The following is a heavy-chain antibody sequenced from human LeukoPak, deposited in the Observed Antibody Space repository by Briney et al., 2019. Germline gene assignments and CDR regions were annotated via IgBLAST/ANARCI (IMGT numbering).Heavy chain of an antibody. V-gene: IGHV4-59*08. CDR1: GGSISSYY. J-gene: IGHJ1*01. D-gene: IGHD6-19*01. Sequence: SETLSLTCTVSGGSISSYYWSWIRQPPVKELEWIGYIYYSGSTNYNPSLKSRVTISVDTSKNQFSLKLSSVTAADTAVYYCARHTAVVPEYLQHWGQGTLVTVSS. CDR2: IYYSGST. CDR3: ARHTAVVPEYLQH.